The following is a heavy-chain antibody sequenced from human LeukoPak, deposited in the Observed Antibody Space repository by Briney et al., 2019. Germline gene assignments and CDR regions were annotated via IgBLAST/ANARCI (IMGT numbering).Heavy chain of an antibody. CDR1: GFTFSSYW. V-gene: IGHV3-74*01. Sequence: TGGSLRLSCEVSGFTFSSYWMHWVRQAPGKGLVWVSRIKSDGITTTYADSVKGRFIIFRDNAKNTLYLQMNSLRAEDTAVYCCARGEFLDYWGQGTLVTVSS. CDR2: IKSDGITT. J-gene: IGHJ4*02. D-gene: IGHD3-10*01. CDR3: ARGEFLDY.